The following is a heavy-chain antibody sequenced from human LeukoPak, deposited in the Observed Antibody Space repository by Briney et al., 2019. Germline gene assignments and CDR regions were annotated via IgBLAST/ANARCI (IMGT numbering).Heavy chain of an antibody. V-gene: IGHV4-61*02. CDR2: VYTSGSF. D-gene: IGHD1-14*01. Sequence: PSETLSLTCTVSGGSISSGSYYWSWIRQPAGKGLEWIGRVYTSGSFNYNSSLKSRVIMSVDRSKNQFSLKLSSVTAADTAVYYCAGRNYWGQGILVTVSS. CDR1: GGSISSGSYY. J-gene: IGHJ4*02. CDR3: AGRNY.